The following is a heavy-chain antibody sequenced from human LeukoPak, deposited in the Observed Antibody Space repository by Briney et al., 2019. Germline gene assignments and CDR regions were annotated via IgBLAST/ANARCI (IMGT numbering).Heavy chain of an antibody. Sequence: SETLSLTCTVSGASINNYYWSWIRPPPGKGREWIGYIYYSGSTNYNPSLKSRLATSIDPSKNQFSLKVNSVTAADTAVYYCARGRVASRRPDVYDIWGQGTMVAVSS. CDR3: ARGRVASRRPDVYDI. D-gene: IGHD2-15*01. CDR1: GASINNYY. V-gene: IGHV4-59*01. J-gene: IGHJ3*02. CDR2: IYYSGST.